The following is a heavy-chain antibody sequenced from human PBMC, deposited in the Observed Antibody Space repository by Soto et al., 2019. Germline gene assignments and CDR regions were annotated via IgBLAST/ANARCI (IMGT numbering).Heavy chain of an antibody. Sequence: GGSLRLSCAASGFIFSSYAMNWVRQAPGNGLEWVALISYDGSKKYYADSVKGRFTISRDNSRDTLYLQMNSLRAEDTAVYYCAREDHGGLLPGYYYYGMDVWGQGTTVTVSS. CDR1: GFIFSSYA. D-gene: IGHD3-16*01. J-gene: IGHJ6*02. CDR2: ISYDGSKK. CDR3: AREDHGGLLPGYYYYGMDV. V-gene: IGHV3-30-3*01.